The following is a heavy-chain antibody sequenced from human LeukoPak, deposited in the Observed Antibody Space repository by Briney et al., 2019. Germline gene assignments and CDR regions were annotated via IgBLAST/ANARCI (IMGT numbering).Heavy chain of an antibody. D-gene: IGHD2-15*01. CDR3: ARGGGAVVAATFDY. V-gene: IGHV3-48*01. CDR1: GFTFGDYA. Sequence: GGSLRLSCAASGFTFGDYAMHWVRQAPGKGLEWVSYIDTTSPTIYYADSVKGRFTISRDNSKNTLFLQMNSLRAEDTAVYYCARGGGAVVAATFDYWGQGTLVTVSS. CDR2: IDTTSPTI. J-gene: IGHJ4*02.